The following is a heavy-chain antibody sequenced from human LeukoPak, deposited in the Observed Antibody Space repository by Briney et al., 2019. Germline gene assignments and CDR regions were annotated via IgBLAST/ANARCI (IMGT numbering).Heavy chain of an antibody. J-gene: IGHJ4*02. CDR1: GFTVSSNY. Sequence: PGGSLRPSCAASGFTVSSNYMSWVRQAPGKGLEWVSVIYSGGSTYYADSVKGRFTISRDNSKNTLYLQMNSLRAEDTAVYYCAREIVGHIDYWGQGTLVTVSS. CDR3: AREIVGHIDY. D-gene: IGHD1-26*01. CDR2: IYSGGST. V-gene: IGHV3-66*01.